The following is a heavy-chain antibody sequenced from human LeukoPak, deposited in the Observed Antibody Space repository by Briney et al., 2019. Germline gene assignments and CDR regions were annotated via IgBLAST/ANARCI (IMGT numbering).Heavy chain of an antibody. Sequence: ASVKVSCKASGYTFTGYYIHWVRQVPGQVLAWMGWINCNSGATKYAEKFQGRVTMTRDRPMRTAYMELSRLRSDDTAVYFCARKPLDYYETLNACDIWGQGTMVTVSS. V-gene: IGHV1-2*02. CDR1: GYTFTGYY. D-gene: IGHD3-22*01. CDR3: ARKPLDYYETLNACDI. J-gene: IGHJ3*02. CDR2: INCNSGAT.